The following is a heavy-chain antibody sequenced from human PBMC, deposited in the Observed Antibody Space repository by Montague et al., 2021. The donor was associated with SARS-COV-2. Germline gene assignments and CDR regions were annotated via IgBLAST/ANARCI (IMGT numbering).Heavy chain of an antibody. CDR1: GFTFSSYW. V-gene: IGHV3-7*01. D-gene: IGHD3-3*01. CDR3: ARDSFWSGYYTDYYGMDV. CDR2: IKQDGSEK. Sequence: SLRLSCAASGFTFSSYWMSWVRQAPGKGLEWVANIKQDGSEKYYVDSVKGQFTISRDNAKNSLYLQMNSLRAEDTAVYYCARDSFWSGYYTDYYGMDVWGQGTTVTVSS. J-gene: IGHJ6*02.